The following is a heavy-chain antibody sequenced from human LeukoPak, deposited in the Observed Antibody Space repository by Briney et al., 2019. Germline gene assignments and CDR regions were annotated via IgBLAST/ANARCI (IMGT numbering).Heavy chain of an antibody. CDR1: GGSISSYD. V-gene: IGHV4-4*07. D-gene: IGHD6-13*01. CDR3: ARLGIAAAGTDY. Sequence: SETLSLTCTVSGGSISSYDWSWIRQPAGKGLEWIGRTYTSGSTNYNPSLKSRVTMSVDMSKNQFSLKLSSVPAADTAVYYCARLGIAAAGTDYWGQGTLVTVSS. CDR2: TYTSGST. J-gene: IGHJ4*02.